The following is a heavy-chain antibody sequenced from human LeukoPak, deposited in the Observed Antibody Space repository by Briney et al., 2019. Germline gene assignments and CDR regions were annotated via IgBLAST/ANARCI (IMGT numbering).Heavy chain of an antibody. CDR3: GTPGSLLDY. V-gene: IGHV3-15*01. D-gene: IGHD3-10*01. J-gene: IGHJ4*02. CDR1: GFTFSNAW. CDR2: IKSKSDGGPT. Sequence: GGSLRLSCAASGFTFSNAWMSWVRQAPGKGLEWVGRIKSKSDGGPTDYAAPVNGRFTISRDDSKNTLYLQMTSLKTEDTAVYYCGTPGSLLDYWGQGTLVTVSS.